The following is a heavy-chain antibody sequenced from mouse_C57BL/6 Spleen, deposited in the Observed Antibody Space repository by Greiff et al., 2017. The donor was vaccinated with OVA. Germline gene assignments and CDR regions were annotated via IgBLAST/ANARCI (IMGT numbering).Heavy chain of an antibody. Sequence: EVKLVESGGGLVQPKGSLKLSCAASGFTFNTYAMHWVRQAPGKGLEWVARIRRKSSNYATYYADSVKDRFTISRDDSQSMLYLQMNNLKTEDTAMYYCVADGSLAWFAYWGQGTLVTVSA. D-gene: IGHD2-3*01. CDR1: GFTFNTYA. J-gene: IGHJ3*01. CDR2: IRRKSSNYAT. V-gene: IGHV10-3*01. CDR3: VADGSLAWFAY.